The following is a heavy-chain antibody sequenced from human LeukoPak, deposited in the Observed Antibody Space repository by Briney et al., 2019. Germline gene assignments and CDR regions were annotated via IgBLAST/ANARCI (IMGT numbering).Heavy chain of an antibody. D-gene: IGHD3-22*01. V-gene: IGHV1-2*02. CDR1: GYTFTGYY. CDR2: INPNSGGT. Sequence: GASVKVSCKASGYTFTGYYMHWVRQAPGQGLEWMGWINPNSGGTNYAQKFQGRVTMTRDTSISTAYMEPSRLRSDDTAVYYCARCGDYYDSSGYYYSAFDIWGQGTMVTVSS. CDR3: ARCGDYYDSSGYYYSAFDI. J-gene: IGHJ3*02.